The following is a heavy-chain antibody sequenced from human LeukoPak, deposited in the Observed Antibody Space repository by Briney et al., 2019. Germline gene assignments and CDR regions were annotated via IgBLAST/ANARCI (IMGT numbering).Heavy chain of an antibody. Sequence: PSETLSLTCTVSGGSISSSSYYWGWIRQPPGKGLEWIGSIYYSGSTYYNPSLKSRVTISVDTSKNQFSLKLSSVTAADTAVYYCARVGILTGHGLDYWGQGTLVTVSS. CDR3: ARVGILTGHGLDY. V-gene: IGHV4-39*07. CDR2: IYYSGST. J-gene: IGHJ4*02. CDR1: GGSISSSSYY. D-gene: IGHD3-9*01.